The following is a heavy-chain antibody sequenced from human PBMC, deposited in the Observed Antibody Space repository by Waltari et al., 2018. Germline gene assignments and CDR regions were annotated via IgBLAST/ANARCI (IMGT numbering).Heavy chain of an antibody. CDR2: IYTSGRT. CDR3: ARDYRQQLVRAFDI. V-gene: IGHV4-4*07. D-gene: IGHD6-6*01. CDR1: GGSISSYY. Sequence: QVQLQESGPGLVKPSETLSLTCTVSGGSISSYYWSWIRQPAGKGLEWSGCIYTSGRTNDNPSLKSRVTMSVDTSKNQFSLELSSVTAADTAVYYCARDYRQQLVRAFDIWGQGTMVTVSS. J-gene: IGHJ3*02.